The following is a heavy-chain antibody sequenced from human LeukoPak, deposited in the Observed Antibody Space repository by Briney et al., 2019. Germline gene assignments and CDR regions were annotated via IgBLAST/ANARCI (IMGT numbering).Heavy chain of an antibody. Sequence: SETLSLTCAVYGGSFRGYYWSWVRQPPGKGLEWIGEINHSGSTNYNPSLKSRVTISVDTSKNQFSLKLNSVTAADTAVYYCARQGSPAMAAPDYWGQGTQVAVSS. CDR2: INHSGST. D-gene: IGHD5-18*01. CDR3: ARQGSPAMAAPDY. V-gene: IGHV4-34*01. CDR1: GGSFRGYY. J-gene: IGHJ4*02.